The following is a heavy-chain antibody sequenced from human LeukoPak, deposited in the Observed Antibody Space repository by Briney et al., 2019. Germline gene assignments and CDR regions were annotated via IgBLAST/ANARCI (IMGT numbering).Heavy chain of an antibody. CDR3: ASSGIAARLREAFDI. CDR2: ISAYNGNT. CDR1: GYSFTSYW. V-gene: IGHV1-18*04. D-gene: IGHD6-6*01. Sequence: GESLKISCKGSGYSFTSYWIGWVRQMPGKGLEWMGWISAYNGNTNYAQKLQGRVTMTTDTSTSTVYMELSSLRSEDTAVYYCASSGIAARLREAFDIWGQGTMVTVSS. J-gene: IGHJ3*02.